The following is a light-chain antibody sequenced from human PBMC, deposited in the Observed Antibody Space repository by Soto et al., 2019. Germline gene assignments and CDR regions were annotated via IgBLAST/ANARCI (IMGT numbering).Light chain of an antibody. CDR3: QHLDSYPIT. CDR1: QGISNY. V-gene: IGKV1-9*01. CDR2: AAS. Sequence: DIQLTQSPSFLSASVGDRVTITCRASQGISNYVLWYQQQPGKAPKLLIYAASTLQSGVASRFSGSGSGTEFTLTISSLQPEDFAIYYCQHLDSYPITFGQGTRLEIK. J-gene: IGKJ5*01.